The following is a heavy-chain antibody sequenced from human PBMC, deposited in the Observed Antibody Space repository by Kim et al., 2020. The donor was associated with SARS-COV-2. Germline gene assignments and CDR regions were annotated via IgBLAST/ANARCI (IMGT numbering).Heavy chain of an antibody. CDR2: SNN. J-gene: IGHJ4*02. Sequence: SNNYYADSVRRRFTISRDNSKNTLYLQMNSLRAEDTAVYYCARSHDYFDYWGQGTLVTVSS. CDR3: ARSHDYFDY. V-gene: IGHV3-30*01.